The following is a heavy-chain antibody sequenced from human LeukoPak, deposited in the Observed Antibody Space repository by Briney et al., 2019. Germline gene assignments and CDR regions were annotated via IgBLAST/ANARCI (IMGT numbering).Heavy chain of an antibody. J-gene: IGHJ4*02. V-gene: IGHV3-23*01. CDR3: AKANTYGSHYYFDY. Sequence: GGSLGLSCAASGFTFSSYAMSWVRQAPGKGLEWVSAISGSGASTYYADSVKGRFTISRDNSKDTLYLHVNSLRAEDTAVYYCAKANTYGSHYYFDYWGQGTLVTASS. CDR1: GFTFSSYA. D-gene: IGHD3-10*01. CDR2: ISGSGAST.